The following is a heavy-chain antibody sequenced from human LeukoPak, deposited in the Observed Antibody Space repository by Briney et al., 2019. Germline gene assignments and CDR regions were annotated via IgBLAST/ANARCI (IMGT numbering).Heavy chain of an antibody. D-gene: IGHD3-22*01. CDR2: IYYSGST. Sequence: SETLSLTCTVSGGSISNYYWGWIRQPPGKGLEWIGSIYYSGSTYYNPSLKGRVTISVDTSKNQFSLKLSSVTAADTAVYYCALSYYDSSGYSDYWGQGTLVTVSS. CDR3: ALSYYDSSGYSDY. J-gene: IGHJ4*02. CDR1: GGSISNYY. V-gene: IGHV4-39*01.